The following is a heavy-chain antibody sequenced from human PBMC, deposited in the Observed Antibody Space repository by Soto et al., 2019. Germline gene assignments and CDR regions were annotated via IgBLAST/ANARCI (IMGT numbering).Heavy chain of an antibody. V-gene: IGHV1-2*02. Sequence: ASVKVSCKASGYTFTGYYMHWVRQAPGQGLEWMGWINPNSGGTNYAQKFQGRVTMTRDTPISTAYMELSRLRSDDTAVYYCARVAPYCSGGSCPPDYWGQGTLVTVSS. CDR3: ARVAPYCSGGSCPPDY. CDR2: INPNSGGT. J-gene: IGHJ4*02. D-gene: IGHD2-15*01. CDR1: GYTFTGYY.